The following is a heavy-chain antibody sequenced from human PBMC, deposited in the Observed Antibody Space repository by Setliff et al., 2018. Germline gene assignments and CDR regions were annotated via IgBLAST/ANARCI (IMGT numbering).Heavy chain of an antibody. Sequence: SETLSLTCTVSGGSISSSSYYWGWIRQPPGKGLEWIGSIYYSGSTYYNPSLKSRVTISIDTSNRQFSLKLSSVTAADTAIYYCARDASASDGRNAFDIWGQGTMVTVSS. V-gene: IGHV4-39*07. J-gene: IGHJ3*02. CDR3: ARDASASDGRNAFDI. D-gene: IGHD1-26*01. CDR2: IYYSGST. CDR1: GGSISSSSYY.